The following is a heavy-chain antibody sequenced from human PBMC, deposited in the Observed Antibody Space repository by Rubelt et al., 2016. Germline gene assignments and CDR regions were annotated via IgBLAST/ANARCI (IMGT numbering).Heavy chain of an antibody. D-gene: IGHD1-14*01. CDR3: ARGGTGTTDY. CDR2: ISYDGSNK. J-gene: IGHJ4*02. Sequence: RLSCAASGFTFSSYAMHWVRQAPGKGLEWVAVISYDGSNKYYADSVKGRFTISRDNSKNTLYLQMNSLRAEDTAVYYCARGGTGTTDYWGQGTLVTVSS. V-gene: IGHV3-30*04. CDR1: GFTFSSYA.